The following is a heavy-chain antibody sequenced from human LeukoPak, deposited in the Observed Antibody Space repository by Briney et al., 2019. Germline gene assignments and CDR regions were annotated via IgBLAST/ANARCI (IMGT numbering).Heavy chain of an antibody. D-gene: IGHD3-3*01. CDR3: ARDVLRFLEWLPYRNYYYGMDV. V-gene: IGHV3-74*01. CDR2: INGDGSWT. CDR1: GFTFSGYW. Sequence: PGGSLRLSCVASGFTFSGYWMFWVRQVPGKGLMWVADINGDGSWTRYADTVKGRFTISRDNAKNSLYLQMNSLRAEDTAVYYCARDVLRFLEWLPYRNYYYGMDVWGQGTTVTVSS. J-gene: IGHJ6*02.